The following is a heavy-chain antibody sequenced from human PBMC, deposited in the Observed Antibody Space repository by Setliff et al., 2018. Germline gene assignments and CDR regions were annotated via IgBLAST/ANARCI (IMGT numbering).Heavy chain of an antibody. CDR2: LFDGGSA. CDR1: GYSISNGFY. Sequence: SETLSLTCAVSGYSISNGFYWGWIRQSPVKGLEWIGSLFDGGSAYYSPSLKSRASISLDASKNQFALKLTSATAADTAVYYCARDPHCDPTYSLPGHAFDFWGQGIMVTVSS. CDR3: ARDPHCDPTYSLPGHAFDF. V-gene: IGHV4-38-2*02. J-gene: IGHJ3*01. D-gene: IGHD2-15*01.